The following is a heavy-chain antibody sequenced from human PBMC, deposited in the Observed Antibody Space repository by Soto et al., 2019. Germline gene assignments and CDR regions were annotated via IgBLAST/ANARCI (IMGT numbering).Heavy chain of an antibody. CDR3: ARPRYDGSGTPLDH. CDR2: INGDGSTT. CDR1: GFTFSSYW. Sequence: GGSLRLSCAASGFTFSSYWMHWVRQAPGKGLVWVSRINGDGSTTTYADSVKGRFIISRDNAKNMLYLQMNSLTAEDTAVYYCARPRYDGSGTPLDHWGQGTLVTVSS. J-gene: IGHJ4*02. D-gene: IGHD3-22*01. V-gene: IGHV3-74*01.